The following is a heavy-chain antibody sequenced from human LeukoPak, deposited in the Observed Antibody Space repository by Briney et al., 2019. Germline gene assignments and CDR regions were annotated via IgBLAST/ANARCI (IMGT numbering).Heavy chain of an antibody. V-gene: IGHV4-39*07. CDR2: IYYSGSI. CDR3: ARTYSSTLDY. CDR1: GCSFRNNTYY. Sequence: SETLSLTCAVSGCSFRNNTYYWGWIGQPPGKGLEWIGSIYYSGSIYYDPSLKSRVTISVDTSKNSFSLKLRSMTAADTAVYYCARTYSSTLDYWGQGTLVTVFS. D-gene: IGHD6-13*01. J-gene: IGHJ4*02.